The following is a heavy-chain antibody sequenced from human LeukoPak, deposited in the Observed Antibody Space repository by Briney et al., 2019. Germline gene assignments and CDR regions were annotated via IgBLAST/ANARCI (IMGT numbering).Heavy chain of an antibody. V-gene: IGHV1-8*03. Sequence: ASVKVSCKASGYTFTSYDINWVRQATGQGLEWMGWMNPNSGNTGYAQKFQGRVTITRNTSISTAYMELSSLRSEDTAVYYCARIHDYYDSSGYLALGYWGQGTLVTVSS. CDR1: GYTFTSYD. D-gene: IGHD3-22*01. J-gene: IGHJ4*02. CDR3: ARIHDYYDSSGYLALGY. CDR2: MNPNSGNT.